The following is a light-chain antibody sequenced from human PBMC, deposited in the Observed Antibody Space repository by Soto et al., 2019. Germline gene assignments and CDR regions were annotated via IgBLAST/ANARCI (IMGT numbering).Light chain of an antibody. CDR2: DAS. CDR3: QQRSDRPLT. V-gene: IGKV3-11*01. J-gene: IGKJ4*01. CDR1: QSVSRN. Sequence: EIVLTQSPATLSLSPGERATFSCRASQSVSRNLAWYQQKPGQAPRLLIYDASNRATGIPARFSGSGSGTDFTLTISSLEPEDFAVYYCQQRSDRPLTFGGGTKVEIK.